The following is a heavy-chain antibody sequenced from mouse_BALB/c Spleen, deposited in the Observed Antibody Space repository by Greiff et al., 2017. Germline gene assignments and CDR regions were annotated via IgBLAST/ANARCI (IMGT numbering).Heavy chain of an antibody. CDR3: ARLTGSGYAMDY. Sequence: QVHVKQSGAELVRPGSSVKISCKASGYAFSSYWMNWVKQRPGQGLEWIGQIYPGDGDTNYNGKFKGKATLTADKSSSTAYMQLSSLTSEDSAVYFCARLTGSGYAMDYWGQGTSVTVSS. D-gene: IGHD4-1*01. J-gene: IGHJ4*01. CDR2: IYPGDGDT. CDR1: GYAFSSYW. V-gene: IGHV1-80*01.